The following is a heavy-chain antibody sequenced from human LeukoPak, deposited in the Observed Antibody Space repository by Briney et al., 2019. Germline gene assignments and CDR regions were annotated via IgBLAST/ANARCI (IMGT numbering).Heavy chain of an antibody. V-gene: IGHV3-30*19. D-gene: IGHD1-26*01. CDR3: ARVAEWDLTIYYFDY. CDR2: IWYDGSNK. CDR1: GLTFSSYG. J-gene: IGHJ4*02. Sequence: PGRSLRLSCAASGLTFSSYGMHWVRQAPGKGLEWVAVIWYDGSNKYYANSVKGRFTVSRDNSKNTLYLQMNSLRAEDTAVYYCARVAEWDLTIYYFDYWGQGTLVTVSS.